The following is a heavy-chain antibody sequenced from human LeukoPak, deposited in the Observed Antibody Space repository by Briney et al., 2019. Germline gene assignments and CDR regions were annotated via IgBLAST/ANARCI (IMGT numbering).Heavy chain of an antibody. CDR3: ARGDFLRPNDY. D-gene: IGHD3-3*01. V-gene: IGHV1-18*04. CDR1: GYTFTSYG. Sequence: GASAKVSCKASGYTFTSYGISWVRQAPGQGLEWMGWISVYNGNTNYAQKFQGRVTMTTDTPTSTAYMELRSLRSDDSAVYYCARGDFLRPNDYWGQGTLVTVSS. CDR2: ISVYNGNT. J-gene: IGHJ4*02.